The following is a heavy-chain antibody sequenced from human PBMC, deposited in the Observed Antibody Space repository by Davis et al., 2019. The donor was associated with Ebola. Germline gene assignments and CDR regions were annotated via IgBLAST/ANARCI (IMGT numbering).Heavy chain of an antibody. CDR2: ISSSSSTI. D-gene: IGHD3-22*01. Sequence: GGSLRLSCAASGFTFSSYSMNWVRQAPGKGLEWVSYISSSSSTIYYADSVKGRFTISRDNSKKTLYLQMNSLRAEDTAVYYCAREKNYYDSSGYSYYYYGMDVWGKGTTVTVSS. J-gene: IGHJ6*04. V-gene: IGHV3-48*01. CDR3: AREKNYYDSSGYSYYYYGMDV. CDR1: GFTFSSYS.